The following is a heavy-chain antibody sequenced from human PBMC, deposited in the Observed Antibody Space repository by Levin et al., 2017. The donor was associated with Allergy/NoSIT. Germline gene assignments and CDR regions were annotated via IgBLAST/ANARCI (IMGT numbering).Heavy chain of an antibody. CDR2: IIPILGIA. D-gene: IGHD1-26*01. V-gene: IGHV1-69*04. Sequence: SVKVSCKASGGTFSSYTISWVRQAPGQGLEWMGRIIPILGIANYAQKFQGRVTITADKSTSTAYMELSSLRSEDTAVYYCARDKGEWELRENYFDYWGQGTLVTVSS. J-gene: IGHJ4*02. CDR1: GGTFSSYT. CDR3: ARDKGEWELRENYFDY.